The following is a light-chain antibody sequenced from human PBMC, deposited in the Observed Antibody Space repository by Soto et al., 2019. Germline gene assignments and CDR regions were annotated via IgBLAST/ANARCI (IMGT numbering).Light chain of an antibody. CDR2: DAS. Sequence: EIVLKQSPDTLSLSPGERATLSCRASQSVKNNYLAWYQQKPGQPPRFLIYDASSRATGIPDRFSGSGSGTDFTLTISRLEPEDFAVYYCQQYGRTPLTFCAGTKV. J-gene: IGKJ4*01. CDR3: QQYGRTPLT. V-gene: IGKV3-20*01. CDR1: QSVKNNY.